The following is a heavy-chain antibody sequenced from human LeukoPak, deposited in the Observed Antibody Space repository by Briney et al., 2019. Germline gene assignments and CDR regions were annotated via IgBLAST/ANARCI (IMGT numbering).Heavy chain of an antibody. V-gene: IGHV3-30*18. D-gene: IGHD4-11*01. CDR3: AKAGDYSKPPGY. CDR1: GFTFSSYG. CDR2: ISYDGSNK. Sequence: GGSLRLSCAASGFTFSSYGMHWVRQAPGKGLKWVTIISYDGSNKYYADSVKGRFTISRDNSKNTLYLQMNSLRAEDTAVYYCAKAGDYSKPPGYWGQGTLVTVSS. J-gene: IGHJ4*02.